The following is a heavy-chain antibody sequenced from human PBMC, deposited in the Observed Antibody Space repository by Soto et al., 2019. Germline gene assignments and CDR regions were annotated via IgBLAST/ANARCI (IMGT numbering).Heavy chain of an antibody. V-gene: IGHV3-30-3*01. J-gene: IGHJ4*02. D-gene: IGHD4-4*01. CDR3: ARDPTTVTATLDY. CDR1: GFTFSSYA. Sequence: PGGSLRLSCAAPGFTFSSYAMHWVRQAPGKGLEWVAVISYDGSNKYYADSVKGRFTISRDNSKNTLYLQMNSLRAEDTAVYYCARDPTTVTATLDYWGQGTLVTVSS. CDR2: ISYDGSNK.